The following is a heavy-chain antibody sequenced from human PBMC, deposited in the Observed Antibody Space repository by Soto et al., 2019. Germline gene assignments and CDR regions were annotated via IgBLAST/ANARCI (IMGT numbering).Heavy chain of an antibody. D-gene: IGHD3-22*01. CDR1: GGSISNYY. CDR2: VYYSGST. CDR3: AVDRSGYYYFDY. J-gene: IGHJ4*02. Sequence: PSETLSLTCNVSGGSISNYYWTWIRQSPGKGLEWVGYVYYSGSTNYNPSLKSRVTISVDRSKNQFSLKLTSVTAADTAVYYCAVDRSGYYYFDYWGQGTLVTVSS. V-gene: IGHV4-59*01.